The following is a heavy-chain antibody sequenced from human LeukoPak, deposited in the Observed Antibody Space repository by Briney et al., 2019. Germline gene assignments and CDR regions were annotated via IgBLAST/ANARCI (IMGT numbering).Heavy chain of an antibody. CDR1: GFTFTSYA. D-gene: IGHD2-8*01. Sequence: PGGSLRLSCAASGFTFTSYALSWVRQAPGKGLEWGSSISGSGGSTYYADSVKGRLTISRDNSKNTLYLQMNSLRAEDTAVYYCAKDLPNPGTSRHFQYWGQGTLVTVSP. J-gene: IGHJ1*01. CDR3: AKDLPNPGTSRHFQY. CDR2: ISGSGGST. V-gene: IGHV3-23*01.